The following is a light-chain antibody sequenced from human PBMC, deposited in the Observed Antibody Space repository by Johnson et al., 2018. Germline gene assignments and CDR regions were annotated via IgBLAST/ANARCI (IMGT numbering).Light chain of an antibody. J-gene: IGLJ1*01. CDR1: SSNIGNNY. V-gene: IGLV1-51*02. CDR2: ENN. Sequence: QSVLTQPHSVSAAPGQKVTISCSGSSSNIGNNYVSWYQQLPGTAPKLLIYENNKRPSGIPDRFSGSKSGTSATLGITGLQTGDEADYYCGTWDSSLSAGNVFGTGTKVPVL. CDR3: GTWDSSLSAGNV.